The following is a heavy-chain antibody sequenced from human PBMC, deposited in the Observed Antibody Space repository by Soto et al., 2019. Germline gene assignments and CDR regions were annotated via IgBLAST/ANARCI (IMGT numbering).Heavy chain of an antibody. CDR1: GYTFIHYY. Sequence: QVQLVQSGAEVKKPGASVKISCKASGYTFIHYYIHWVRQAPGQGLEWMAIINPNGGSTNYTQKCHARVTVTSDTSTTTVSMELNSLESDDTAVYFCARSLLQGDFWGQGTLVTVSS. CDR3: ARSLLQGDF. V-gene: IGHV1-46*01. J-gene: IGHJ4*02. CDR2: INPNGGST. D-gene: IGHD2-21*01.